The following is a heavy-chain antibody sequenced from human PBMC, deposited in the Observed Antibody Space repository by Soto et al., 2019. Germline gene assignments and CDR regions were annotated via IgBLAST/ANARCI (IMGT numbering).Heavy chain of an antibody. D-gene: IGHD1-26*01. Sequence: SETLSLTCTVSGGSISSSGYNWSWIRQHPGKGLEWIGYIYYSGSTYYNPSLKSRVTISVDTSQNQFSLKLSSVTAADTAVYFCARLGGSYAVPHFDYWGQGTLVTVSS. V-gene: IGHV4-31*03. CDR2: IYYSGST. CDR1: GGSISSSGYN. CDR3: ARLGGSYAVPHFDY. J-gene: IGHJ4*02.